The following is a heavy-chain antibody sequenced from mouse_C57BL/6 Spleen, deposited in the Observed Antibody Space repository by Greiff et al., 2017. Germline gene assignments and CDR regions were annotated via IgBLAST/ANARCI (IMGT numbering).Heavy chain of an antibody. V-gene: IGHV1-64*01. CDR3: ARITTVVSHFDY. Sequence: QVQLQQPGAELVKPGASVKLSCKASGYTFTSYWMHWVKQRPGQGLEWIGLIHPNSGSTNSNEKFKSKATLTVDKSSSTAYMQLSSLTSEDSAVYYCARITTVVSHFDYWGQGTTLTVSS. CDR2: IHPNSGST. J-gene: IGHJ2*01. D-gene: IGHD1-1*01. CDR1: GYTFTSYW.